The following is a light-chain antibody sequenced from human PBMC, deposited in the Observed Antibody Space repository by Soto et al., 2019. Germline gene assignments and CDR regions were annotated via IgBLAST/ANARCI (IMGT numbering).Light chain of an antibody. Sequence: ALTQPPSASGSPGQSVAISCTRTNSDIGNYNFVSWYQQHPGKAPKLMIYEVNKRPSGVPDRFSGSKSGNTASLTVSGLQPEDEADYYCSSYAGSNNLLFGGGTKVTVL. J-gene: IGLJ2*01. CDR3: SSYAGSNNLL. V-gene: IGLV2-8*01. CDR2: EVN. CDR1: NSDIGNYNF.